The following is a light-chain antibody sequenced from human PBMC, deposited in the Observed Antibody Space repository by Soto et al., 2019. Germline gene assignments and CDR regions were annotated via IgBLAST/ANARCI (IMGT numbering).Light chain of an antibody. CDR3: QQYAGSPT. CDR1: QSVNSN. J-gene: IGKJ5*01. CDR2: GAT. V-gene: IGKV3-20*01. Sequence: EIVMTQSPATLSVSPGERATLSCRAGQSVNSNLAWYQQKPGQTPKLLIFGATSRAAGIPDRFSGSESGTDYTLTIARLEPEDFAVYYCQQYAGSPTFGQGTRLEIK.